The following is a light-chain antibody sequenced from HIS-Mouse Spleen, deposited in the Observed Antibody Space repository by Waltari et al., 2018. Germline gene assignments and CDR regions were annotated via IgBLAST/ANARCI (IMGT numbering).Light chain of an antibody. Sequence: QSALTQPASVSGSPGQSITISCTGTSSDVGGYNHVSWYQKHPGKAPKLMIYDVSNRPSGVSNRFSGSKSGNTASLTISGLQAEDEADYYCSSYTSSSTLVFGGGTKLTVL. CDR1: SSDVGGYNH. V-gene: IGLV2-14*03. CDR2: DVS. CDR3: SSYTSSSTLV. J-gene: IGLJ3*02.